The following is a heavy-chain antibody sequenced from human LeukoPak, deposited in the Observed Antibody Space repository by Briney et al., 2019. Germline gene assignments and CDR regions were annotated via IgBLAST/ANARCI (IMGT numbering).Heavy chain of an antibody. D-gene: IGHD6-6*01. J-gene: IGHJ6*03. Sequence: SQTLSLTCAISGDSVSSNSAAWNWIRQSPSRGLEWLGRTYYRSKWYNDYVVTVKSRITINPHTSKNQFSLQLNSVTPEDTAVYYCAREVSSSIAARPATDYYYYYMDVWGKGTTVTVSS. CDR1: GDSVSSNSAA. CDR3: AREVSSSIAARPATDYYYYYMDV. CDR2: TYYRSKWYN. V-gene: IGHV6-1*01.